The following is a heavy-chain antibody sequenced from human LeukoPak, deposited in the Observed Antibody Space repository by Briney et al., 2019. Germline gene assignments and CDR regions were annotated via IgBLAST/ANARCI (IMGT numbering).Heavy chain of an antibody. D-gene: IGHD1-26*01. J-gene: IGHJ4*02. CDR3: AKDDGTYYSDS. CDR2: TRYDGSNK. CDR1: GFTFSAYG. V-gene: IGHV3-30*02. Sequence: PGGSLRLSCEASGFTFSAYGMHWVRQAPGKGLEWVAFTRYDGSNKVYADSVSGRFIISRDNSENTVYLQMNGLRPEDPAIYYCAKDDGTYYSDSWGRGTLVTVST.